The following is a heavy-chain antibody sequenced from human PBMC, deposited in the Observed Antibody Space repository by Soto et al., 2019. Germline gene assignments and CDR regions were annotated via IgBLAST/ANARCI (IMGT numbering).Heavy chain of an antibody. Sequence: EVHLLQSGGGLVQPGGSLRLSCAASGFSFSSFALSWVRQSPGKGLEWVAAVSGRGGDTYYANSVKGRFTISRDNSQNPLFLQMNSLRAEDSAIYYCAKDPIYDFWSGFSAVYFDYWGQGTLVTVSS. J-gene: IGHJ4*02. D-gene: IGHD3-3*01. CDR3: AKDPIYDFWSGFSAVYFDY. V-gene: IGHV3-23*01. CDR2: VSGRGGDT. CDR1: GFSFSSFA.